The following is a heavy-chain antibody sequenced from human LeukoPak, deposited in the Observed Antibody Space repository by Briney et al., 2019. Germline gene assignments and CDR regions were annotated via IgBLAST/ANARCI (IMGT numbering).Heavy chain of an antibody. V-gene: IGHV1-2*02. CDR2: IDPNSGGT. CDR3: ARDREGLAYFDF. CDR1: GYIFTDHF. J-gene: IGHJ4*02. Sequence: ASVNVSCKSSGYIFTDHFIHWVRQAPGRGLEWMGWIDPNSGGTDYAQKFQGRVTMTRDTSIATAYMDLSRLISDDTAVYYCARDREGLAYFDFWGQGTLVTVSS. D-gene: IGHD3/OR15-3a*01.